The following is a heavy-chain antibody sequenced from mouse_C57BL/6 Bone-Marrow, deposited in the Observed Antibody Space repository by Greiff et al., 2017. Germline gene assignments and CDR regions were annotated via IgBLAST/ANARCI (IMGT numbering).Heavy chain of an antibody. CDR2: INPNNGGT. D-gene: IGHD2-2*01. V-gene: IGHV1-22*01. J-gene: IGHJ2*01. CDR3: ARGGVKGGALDD. CDR1: GYTFTDYN. Sequence: EVQLQQSGPELVKPGASVKLSCTASGYTFTDYNMHWVKQRHGKSLEWIGYINPNNGGTSYNPKFKGQATLTVNKSSSTAYMERRSLTTEDSAVYYCARGGVKGGALDDWGQGTTLTVSS.